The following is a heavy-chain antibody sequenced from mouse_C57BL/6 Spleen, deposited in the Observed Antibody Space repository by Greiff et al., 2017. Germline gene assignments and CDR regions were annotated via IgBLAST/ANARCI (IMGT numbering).Heavy chain of an antibody. D-gene: IGHD1-1*01. J-gene: IGHJ1*03. V-gene: IGHV1-4*01. CDR2: INPSSGYT. CDR3: ARFDGSPYFDV. Sequence: VKLMESGAELARPGASVKMSCKASGYTFTSYTMHWVKQRPGQGLEWIGYINPSSGYTKYNQKFKDKATLTADKSSSTAYMQLSSLTSEDSAVYYCARFDGSPYFDVWGTGTTVTVSS. CDR1: GYTFTSYT.